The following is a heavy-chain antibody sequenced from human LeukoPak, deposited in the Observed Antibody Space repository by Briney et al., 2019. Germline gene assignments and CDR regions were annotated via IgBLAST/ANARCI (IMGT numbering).Heavy chain of an antibody. CDR3: ARGHNWNDRGAFDI. D-gene: IGHD1-1*01. J-gene: IGHJ3*02. Sequence: GGSLRVSGAASGFTVSSNYMSWVRQAPGTGLEWVSSIYSGGSTYYADSVKGRFTISRDSSKNTLYLQMSSLRAEDTAVYYCARGHNWNDRGAFDIWGQGTMVTVSS. CDR1: GFTVSSNY. CDR2: IYSGGST. V-gene: IGHV3-53*01.